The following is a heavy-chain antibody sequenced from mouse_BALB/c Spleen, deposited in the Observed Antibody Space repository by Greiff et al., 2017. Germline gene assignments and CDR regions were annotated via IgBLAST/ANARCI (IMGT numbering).Heavy chain of an antibody. Sequence: EVQLQESGAELVRPGALVKLSCKASGFNIKDYYMHWVKQRPEQGLEWIGWIDPENGNTIYDPKFQGKASITADTSSNTAYLQLSSLTSEDTAVYYCAIGYRYGSSWGFAYWGQGTLVTVSA. CDR2: IDPENGNT. D-gene: IGHD1-1*01. J-gene: IGHJ3*01. CDR3: AIGYRYGSSWGFAY. CDR1: GFNIKDYY. V-gene: IGHV14-1*02.